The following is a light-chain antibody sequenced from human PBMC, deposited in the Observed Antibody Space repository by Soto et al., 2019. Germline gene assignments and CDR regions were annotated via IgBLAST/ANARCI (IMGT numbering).Light chain of an antibody. Sequence: DIQMTQSPSSLSASVGDKVTISCRASQSISTYLNWYQQKPGTAPKLLIYSASTLQSGVTSRFSGSGSGTDFTLTISSLQPGDFATYYCQQSFSTPPWTFGQGTKVEIK. CDR3: QQSFSTPPWT. CDR1: QSISTY. V-gene: IGKV1-39*01. CDR2: SAS. J-gene: IGKJ1*01.